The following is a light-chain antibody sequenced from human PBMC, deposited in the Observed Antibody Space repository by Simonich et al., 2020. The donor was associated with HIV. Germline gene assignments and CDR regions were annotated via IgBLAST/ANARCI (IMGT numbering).Light chain of an antibody. J-gene: IGKJ3*01. V-gene: IGKV2D-29*02. CDR1: QSLLHSDGKTY. CDR2: EVS. Sequence: DIVMTQTPLSLSVTPGQPASISCKSSQSLLHSDGKTYFYWYLQKPGQSPQLLIYEVSKRVSGVPDRFSGSGSGTDFTLKISRVEAEDIGVHYCMQSIQLLFTFGPGTKVDIK. CDR3: MQSIQLLFT.